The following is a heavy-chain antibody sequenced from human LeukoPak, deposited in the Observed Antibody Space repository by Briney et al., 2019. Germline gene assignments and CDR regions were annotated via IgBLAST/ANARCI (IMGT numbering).Heavy chain of an antibody. CDR3: ARGYCSSTSCYRGGAAFDI. CDR2: ISSSSYT. D-gene: IGHD2-2*01. V-gene: IGHV3-11*06. J-gene: IGHJ3*02. Sequence: GGSLRLSRAASGFTFSDYYMSWIRQAPGKGLEWVSYISSSSYTNYADSVKGRFTISRDNAKNSLYLQMNSLRAEDTAVYYCARGYCSSTSCYRGGAAFDIWGQGTMVTVSS. CDR1: GFTFSDYY.